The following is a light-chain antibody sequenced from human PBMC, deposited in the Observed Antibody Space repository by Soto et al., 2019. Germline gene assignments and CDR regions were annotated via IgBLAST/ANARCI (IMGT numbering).Light chain of an antibody. CDR3: SSYTGSSTLFV. V-gene: IGLV2-14*01. CDR1: SSDVGGYNY. Sequence: QSALTQPASVSGSPGQSITISCTGTSSDVGGYNYVSWYQQHPGKAPKLMIYDVSNRPSGVSNRFSGSKSGNTASLTISGRQAEDEADYYCSSYTGSSTLFVFGTGTNLTVL. CDR2: DVS. J-gene: IGLJ1*01.